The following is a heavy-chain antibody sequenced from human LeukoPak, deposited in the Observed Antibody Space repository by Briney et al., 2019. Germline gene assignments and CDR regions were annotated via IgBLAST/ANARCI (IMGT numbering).Heavy chain of an antibody. D-gene: IGHD6-6*01. Sequence: GGSLRLSCAASGFMFNIFGMHRVRQAPGKGLEWVAFIHYDGTNKYYTDSVRGRFTISRDNSENTLYLQMSSLRPEDTAIYYCAKNSRGLPARPAFDAWGQGTLVTVSS. CDR2: IHYDGTNK. V-gene: IGHV3-30*02. J-gene: IGHJ4*02. CDR3: AKNSRGLPARPAFDA. CDR1: GFMFNIFG.